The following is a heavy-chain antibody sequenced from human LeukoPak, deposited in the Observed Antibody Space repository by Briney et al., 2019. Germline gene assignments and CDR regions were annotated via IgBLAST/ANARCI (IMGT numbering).Heavy chain of an antibody. D-gene: IGHD3-10*01. CDR1: GGSISSNNW. CDR3: ARGKRFGELSQPYYFDY. CDR2: INHSGST. Sequence: SETLSLTCAVSGGSISSNNWWSWVRQPPGKGLEWIGEINHSGSTNYNPSLKSRVTISVDTSKNQFSLKLSSVTAADTAVYYCARGKRFGELSQPYYFDYWGQGTLVTVSS. V-gene: IGHV4-4*02. J-gene: IGHJ4*02.